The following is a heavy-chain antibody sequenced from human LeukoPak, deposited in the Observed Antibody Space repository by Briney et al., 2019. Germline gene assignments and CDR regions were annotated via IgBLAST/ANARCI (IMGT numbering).Heavy chain of an antibody. J-gene: IGHJ5*02. CDR2: INPSGGST. CDR3: ARGPDSSSKRSGWFDP. Sequence: ASVKVSCKASGYTFTSYYMHWVRQAPGQGLEWMGIINPSGGSTSYAQKFQDRVTMTRDTSTSTVYMELSSLRSEDTAVYYCARGPDSSSKRSGWFDPWGQGTLVTVSS. V-gene: IGHV1-46*01. CDR1: GYTFTSYY. D-gene: IGHD6-6*01.